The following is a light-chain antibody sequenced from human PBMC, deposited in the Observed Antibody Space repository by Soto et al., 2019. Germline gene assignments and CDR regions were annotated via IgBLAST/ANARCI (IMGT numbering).Light chain of an antibody. V-gene: IGKV1-5*01. Sequence: DIQITQSPSTLSASVGDRVTITCRASPSTSSWLAWYQQKPGKAPKLLIYDASSLESGVPSRFSGSGSGTEFTLTISSLQPDDFATYYCQQYNSYLLTFGGGTKVEIK. J-gene: IGKJ4*01. CDR3: QQYNSYLLT. CDR2: DAS. CDR1: PSTSSW.